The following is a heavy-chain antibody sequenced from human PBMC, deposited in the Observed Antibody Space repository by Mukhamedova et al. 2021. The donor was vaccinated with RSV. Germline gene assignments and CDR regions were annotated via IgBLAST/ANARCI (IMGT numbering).Heavy chain of an antibody. Sequence: GEIYHSGSTNYNPSLKSRVTISVDKSKNQFSLKLSSVTAAATAVYYCARDPSSRPYFDYWGQGTLVTVSS. CDR2: IYHSGST. J-gene: IGHJ4*02. V-gene: IGHV4-4*02. CDR3: ARDPSSRPYFDY.